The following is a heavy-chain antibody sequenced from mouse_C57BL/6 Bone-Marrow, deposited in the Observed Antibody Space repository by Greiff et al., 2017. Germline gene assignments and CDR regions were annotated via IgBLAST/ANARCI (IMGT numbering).Heavy chain of an antibody. CDR1: GYTFTDYE. CDR3: TRAGLAWFAY. J-gene: IGHJ3*01. V-gene: IGHV1-15*01. D-gene: IGHD1-2*01. CDR2: IDPETGGT. Sequence: VKLVESGAELVRPGASVTLSCKASGYTFTDYEMHWVKQTPVHGLEWIGAIDPETGGTAYNQKFKGKAILTADKSSSTAYMELRSLTSEDSAVYYCTRAGLAWFAYWGQGTLVTVSA.